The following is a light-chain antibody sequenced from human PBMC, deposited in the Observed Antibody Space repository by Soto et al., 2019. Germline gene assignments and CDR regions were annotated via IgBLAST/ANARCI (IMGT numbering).Light chain of an antibody. Sequence: QSVLTQPPSTSGTPGQRVTIPCFGSSSNIGGNYAFWYQHLPGTAPKLLIYRNNQRPSGVPDRFSGSKSGTSASLAISGLRAEDEADYYCATWDASLSGNIIFGGGTQLTVL. V-gene: IGLV1-47*01. CDR1: SSNIGGNY. CDR3: ATWDASLSGNII. J-gene: IGLJ7*01. CDR2: RNN.